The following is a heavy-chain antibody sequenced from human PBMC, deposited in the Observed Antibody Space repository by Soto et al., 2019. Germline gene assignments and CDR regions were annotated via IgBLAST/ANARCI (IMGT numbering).Heavy chain of an antibody. Sequence: AAVKVICKASGYTFTSYDIYSVRQATGQGLELMGWMNPNTGNSGYAQKFQGRVTMTSDTSISTAHMELSSLRSEDTAVYYCARRAETNGWNGFGADKYYFDSWGQGTLVTVSS. V-gene: IGHV1-8*01. D-gene: IGHD1-1*01. J-gene: IGHJ4*02. CDR2: MNPNTGNS. CDR1: GYTFTSYD. CDR3: ARRAETNGWNGFGADKYYFDS.